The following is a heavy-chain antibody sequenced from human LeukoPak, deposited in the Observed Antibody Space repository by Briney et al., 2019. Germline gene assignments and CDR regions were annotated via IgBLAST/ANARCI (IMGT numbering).Heavy chain of an antibody. D-gene: IGHD3-10*01. J-gene: IGHJ5*02. CDR1: GGSFSGYY. CDR2: INHSGST. V-gene: IGHV4-34*01. CDR3: AREDPYYYGSGSLNWFNP. Sequence: SETLSLTCAVYGGSFSGYYWSWIRQPPGKGLEWIGEINHSGSTNYNPSLKSRVTISVDTSKNQFSLKLSSVTAADTAVYYRAREDPYYYGSGSLNWFNPWGQGTLVTVSS.